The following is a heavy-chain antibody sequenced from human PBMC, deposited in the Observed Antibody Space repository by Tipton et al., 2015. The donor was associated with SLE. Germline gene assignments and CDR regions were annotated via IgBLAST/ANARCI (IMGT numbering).Heavy chain of an antibody. V-gene: IGHV4-59*01. CDR2: IYYSGST. D-gene: IGHD2-15*01. Sequence: TLSLTCTVSGGSISSYYWNWIRQPPGRGLEWIGYIYYSGSTNYDPSLKSRVTMSVDTSKNQFSLKLSSVTAADTAAYYCARAEGSWDAFDIWGQGTMVTVSS. CDR3: ARAEGSWDAFDI. CDR1: GGSISSYY. J-gene: IGHJ3*02.